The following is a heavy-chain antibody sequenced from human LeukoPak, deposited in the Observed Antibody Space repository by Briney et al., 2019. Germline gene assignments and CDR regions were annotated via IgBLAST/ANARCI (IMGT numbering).Heavy chain of an antibody. J-gene: IGHJ4*02. CDR3: AKITMVRGVTYHFDY. Sequence: SVKVSCKASGYTFTSYGISWVRQAPGQGLELMGWISTYNGNTNYAQKLQGRVTMTTDTSTSTAYMELRSLRSDDTAVYYCAKITMVRGVTYHFDYWGQGTLVTVSS. CDR1: GYTFTSYG. CDR2: ISTYNGNT. V-gene: IGHV1-18*01. D-gene: IGHD3-10*01.